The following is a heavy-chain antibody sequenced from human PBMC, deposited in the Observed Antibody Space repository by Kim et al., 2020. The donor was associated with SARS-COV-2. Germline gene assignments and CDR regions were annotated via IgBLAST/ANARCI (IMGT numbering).Heavy chain of an antibody. V-gene: IGHV1-69*13. J-gene: IGHJ4*02. Sequence: SVKASCKASGGTFSSYAISWVRQAPGQGLEWMGGIIPIFGTANYAQKFQGRVTITADESTSTAYMELSSLRSEDTAVYYCATSLGAPTLDYWGQGTLVTVSS. CDR2: IIPIFGTA. CDR1: GGTFSSYA. CDR3: ATSLGAPTLDY. D-gene: IGHD1-26*01.